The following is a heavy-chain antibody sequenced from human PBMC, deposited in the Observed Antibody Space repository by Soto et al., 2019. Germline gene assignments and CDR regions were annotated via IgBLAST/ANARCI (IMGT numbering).Heavy chain of an antibody. CDR3: AIEGKLGSRRQPLAS. D-gene: IGHD1-1*01. CDR1: GGSFSGYY. V-gene: IGHV4-34*01. J-gene: IGHJ1*01. Sequence: SETLSLTCAVYGGSFSGYYWTLIRQPPGTGLEWIGEINHSGSTNYNPSLKSRVTISVDTSKNHFSLKLISVTTADTAVYFCAIEGKLGSRRQPLASWAQGSFVPVSS. CDR2: INHSGST.